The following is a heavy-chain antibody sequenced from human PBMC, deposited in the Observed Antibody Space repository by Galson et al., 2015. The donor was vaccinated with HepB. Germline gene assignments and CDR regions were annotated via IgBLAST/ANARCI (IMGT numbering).Heavy chain of an antibody. V-gene: IGHV3-21*01. CDR3: ARDLRYNGSVGGLDV. J-gene: IGHJ6*02. Sequence: SLRLSCAASGFTFSSYSINWVRQAPGKGLEWVSSISSSSTYIYYADSLKGRFTISRDNAKNSLYLQMNSLRAEDTAVYYCARDLRYNGSVGGLDVWGQGTTVTVSS. CDR2: ISSSSTYI. CDR1: GFTFSSYS. D-gene: IGHD5-12*01.